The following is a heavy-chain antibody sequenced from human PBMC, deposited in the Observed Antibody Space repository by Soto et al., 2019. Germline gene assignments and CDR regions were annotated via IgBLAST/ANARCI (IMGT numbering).Heavy chain of an antibody. D-gene: IGHD3-22*01. CDR2: IYYSGST. V-gene: IGHV4-31*03. J-gene: IGHJ4*02. Sequence: SETLSLTCTVSGGSLSSGGYYWSWIRQHPGKGLEWIGYIYYSGSTYYNPSLKSRVTISVDTSKNQFSLKLSSVTAADTAVYYCALLRYYYDSSGYPYYFDYWGQGTLVTVSS. CDR1: GGSLSSGGYY. CDR3: ALLRYYYDSSGYPYYFDY.